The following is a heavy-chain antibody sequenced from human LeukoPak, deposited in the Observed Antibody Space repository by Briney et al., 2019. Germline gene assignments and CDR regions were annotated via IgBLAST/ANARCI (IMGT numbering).Heavy chain of an antibody. CDR3: ARDRSGYYVYDGMDV. CDR2: IIPIFGIA. D-gene: IGHD3-3*01. V-gene: IGHV1-69*04. J-gene: IGHJ6*02. Sequence: SVKVSCKASGGTFSSYAISWVRQAPGQGLEWMGRIIPIFGIANYAQKFQGRVTITADKSTSTAYMELSSLRSEDTAVYCCARDRSGYYVYDGMDVWGQGTTVTVS. CDR1: GGTFSSYA.